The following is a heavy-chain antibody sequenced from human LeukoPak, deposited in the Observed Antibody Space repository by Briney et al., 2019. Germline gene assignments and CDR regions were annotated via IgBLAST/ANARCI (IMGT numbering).Heavy chain of an antibody. Sequence: GGSLRLSCGASGFSFNNYGMHWVRQAPGKGLEWVAFIGDDENSKYADSVKGRFTISRDNSKNTLYLQMNSLRVGDTGLYYCARAFTPGIRRALWFGDLLRAQGTLVTVSS. D-gene: IGHD3-10*01. J-gene: IGHJ4*02. CDR1: GFSFNNYG. CDR3: ARAFTPGIRRALWFGDLL. V-gene: IGHV3-30*02. CDR2: IGDDENSK.